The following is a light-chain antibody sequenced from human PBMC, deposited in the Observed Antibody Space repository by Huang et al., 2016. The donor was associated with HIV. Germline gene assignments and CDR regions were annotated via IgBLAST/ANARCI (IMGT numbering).Light chain of an antibody. CDR2: GAS. V-gene: IGKV1-27*01. Sequence: IEMTQSPPSLSASIGDRVTLTCRASHDISPFLAWYQQKPGRPPKLLIYGASIVQSGVPSRFSGSGSGTDFTLTINSLQPEDVANYYCQKYDSAPRTFGQGTKVEVK. CDR3: QKYDSAPRT. CDR1: HDISPF. J-gene: IGKJ1*01.